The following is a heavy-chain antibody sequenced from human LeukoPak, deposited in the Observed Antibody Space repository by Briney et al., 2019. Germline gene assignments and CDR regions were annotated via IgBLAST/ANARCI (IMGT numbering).Heavy chain of an antibody. CDR1: GYTFTGYY. J-gene: IGHJ4*02. Sequence: ASVKVSCKASGYTFTGYYMHWARQAPGQGLEWMGWINPNSGGTNYAQKFQGRVTMTRDTSISTAYMELSRLRSDDTAVYYCARFSDYGDCFDYWGQGTLVTVSS. CDR2: INPNSGGT. D-gene: IGHD4-17*01. V-gene: IGHV1-2*02. CDR3: ARFSDYGDCFDY.